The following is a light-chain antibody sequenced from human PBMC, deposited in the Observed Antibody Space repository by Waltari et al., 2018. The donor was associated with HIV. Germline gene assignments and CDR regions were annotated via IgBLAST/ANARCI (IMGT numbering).Light chain of an antibody. CDR1: SSNIGAGYD. CDR3: QSYDSSLSAYVV. CDR2: GTS. J-gene: IGLJ2*01. Sequence: QSVLTQPPSVSGAPGQRVTISCTGSSSNIGAGYDVHWYQQLPGTAPKLLIYGTSNRPSGVPDRFSGSKSSTSASLAITGLQAEDEADYYCQSYDSSLSAYVVFGGGTKLTVL. V-gene: IGLV1-40*01.